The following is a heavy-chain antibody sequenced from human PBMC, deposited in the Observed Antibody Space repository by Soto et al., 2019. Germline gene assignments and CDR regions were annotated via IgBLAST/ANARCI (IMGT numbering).Heavy chain of an antibody. J-gene: IGHJ4*02. CDR3: ARGMVAVAGTDY. D-gene: IGHD6-19*01. CDR2: INHSGST. CDR1: GGSFSCYY. V-gene: IGHV4-34*01. Sequence: SETLSLTCAVYGGSFSCYYWSWIRQPPGKGLEWIGEINHSGSTNYNPSLKSRVTISVDTSKNQFSLKLSSVTAADTAVYYCARGMVAVAGTDYWGQGTLVTVSS.